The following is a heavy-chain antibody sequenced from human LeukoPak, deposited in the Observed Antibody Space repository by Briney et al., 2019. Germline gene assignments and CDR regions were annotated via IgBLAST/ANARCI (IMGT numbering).Heavy chain of an antibody. V-gene: IGHV3-21*04. D-gene: IGHD6-6*01. J-gene: IGHJ4*02. CDR2: ISSGSSFK. CDR3: AKKVGLVSAPLYYFDL. Sequence: GGSLRLSCAASGFAFSSYSMNWVRQAPGKGLEWASSISSGSSFKYYADSVKGRLTISRDNAKNSLYLQMNSLRAEDTAIYYCAKKVGLVSAPLYYFDLWGQGTLVTVSS. CDR1: GFAFSSYS.